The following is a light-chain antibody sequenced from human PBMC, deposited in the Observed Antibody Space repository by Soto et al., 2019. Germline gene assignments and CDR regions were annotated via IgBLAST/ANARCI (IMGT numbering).Light chain of an antibody. V-gene: IGKV3D-15*01. J-gene: IGKJ5*01. CDR3: QQHNQWPIT. Sequence: EIVMTQSPATLSVSPGETASLSCRASQSAGNYLAWYQQKPGQAPRPLIYNISTRATGIPARFSGSGSGTEFTLTCNSLQSEDSAVYYCQQHNQWPITFGQGTRLEMK. CDR2: NIS. CDR1: QSAGNY.